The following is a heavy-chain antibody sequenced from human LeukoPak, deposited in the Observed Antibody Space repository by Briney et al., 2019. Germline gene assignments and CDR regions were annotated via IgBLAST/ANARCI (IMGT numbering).Heavy chain of an antibody. J-gene: IGHJ4*02. D-gene: IGHD5-24*01. CDR1: GYTFTGYY. V-gene: IGHV1-2*02. CDR2: INPNSGGT. Sequence: ASVKVSCTTSGYTFTGYYIHWVRQAPGQGLQWLGWINPNSGGTNYAQNFQGRVTVTRDTSTATAYMELRWLTSDDTAVYYCARATVRDGYNPYYFDYWGQGTLVTASS. CDR3: ARATVRDGYNPYYFDY.